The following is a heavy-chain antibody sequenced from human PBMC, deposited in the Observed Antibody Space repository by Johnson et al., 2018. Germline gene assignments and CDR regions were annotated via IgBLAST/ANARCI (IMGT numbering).Heavy chain of an antibody. J-gene: IGHJ1*01. CDR2: ISSSSSYI. CDR1: GFTFSSYS. V-gene: IGHV3-21*01. Sequence: VQLVESGGGLVKPGGSLRLSCAASGFTFSSYSMNWVRQAPGKGLEWVSSISSSSSYIHYADSLKGRFTISRDNAKNTLYLQMNSLRAEDTAVYYWARSQSAYYGDYVGAEYFQHWGQGTLVTVSS. D-gene: IGHD4-17*01. CDR3: ARSQSAYYGDYVGAEYFQH.